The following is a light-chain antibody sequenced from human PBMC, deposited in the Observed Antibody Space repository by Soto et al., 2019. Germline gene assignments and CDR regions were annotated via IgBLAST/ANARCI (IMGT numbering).Light chain of an antibody. V-gene: IGLV1-40*01. CDR1: SSNIGAGYD. CDR2: GNS. CDR3: QSYDSSLSGVV. J-gene: IGLJ2*01. Sequence: QSVLTQPPSVSGAPGQRVTISCTGSSSNIGAGYDVHWYQQFPGTAPKLLMYGNSNRPSGVSDRFSGAKSGTSASLAITGLQAEDEADYYRQSYDSSLSGVVFGGGTKLTVL.